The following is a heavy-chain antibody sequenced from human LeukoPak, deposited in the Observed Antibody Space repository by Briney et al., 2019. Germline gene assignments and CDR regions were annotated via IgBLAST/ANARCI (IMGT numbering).Heavy chain of an antibody. D-gene: IGHD3-22*01. CDR1: GFTFSSYG. Sequence: GGSLRLSCAASGFTFSSYGMSWVRQAPGKGLEWVSAISGSGSSTYYADSVKGRFTVSRDNSKNTLYLQMNSLRAEDTAVYYCAKASSYYYDSSGYYLFDYWGQGTLVTVSS. J-gene: IGHJ4*02. CDR3: AKASSYYYDSSGYYLFDY. V-gene: IGHV3-23*01. CDR2: ISGSGSST.